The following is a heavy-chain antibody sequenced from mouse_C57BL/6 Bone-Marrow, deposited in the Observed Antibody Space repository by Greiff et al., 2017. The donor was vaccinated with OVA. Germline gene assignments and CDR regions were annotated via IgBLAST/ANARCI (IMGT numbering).Heavy chain of an antibody. CDR2: IDPNSGGT. Sequence: QVQLQQPGAELVKPGASVKLSCKASGYTFTSYWMHWVKQRPGRGLEWIGRIDPNSGGTKYNEKFKSKGTLTVDKPSNTAYMQLSSLTSEDPAIDYCTSNSYYGDYRMDYWGQGTALTVSS. CDR1: GYTFTSYW. J-gene: IGHJ2*01. V-gene: IGHV1-72*01. CDR3: TSNSYYGDYRMDY. D-gene: IGHD2-13*01.